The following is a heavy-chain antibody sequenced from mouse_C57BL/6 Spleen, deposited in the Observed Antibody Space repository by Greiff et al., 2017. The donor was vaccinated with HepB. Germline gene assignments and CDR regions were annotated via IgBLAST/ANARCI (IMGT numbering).Heavy chain of an antibody. CDR2: ISPANVFT. CDR1: FFPLPSAS. CDR3: TGGSWFAY. V-gene: IGHV14-4*01. J-gene: IGHJ3*01. Sequence: SFPFSFPSSFFPLPSASLPLVPPLPYPCLSLILCISPANVFTEYDSKFLGKATITADTSSNTAYLQLSSLTSEDTAVYYCTGGSWFAYWGQGTLVTVSA.